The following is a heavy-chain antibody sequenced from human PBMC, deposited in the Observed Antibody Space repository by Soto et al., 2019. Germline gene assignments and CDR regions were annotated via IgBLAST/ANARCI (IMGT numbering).Heavy chain of an antibody. CDR1: GYTFTSYY. D-gene: IGHD3-22*01. CDR3: ARARRRYDSSGYSLLNWFDP. CDR2: INPSGGST. J-gene: IGHJ5*02. Sequence: RASVKVSCKASGYTFTSYYMHWVRQAPGQGLEWMGIINPSGGSTSYAQKFQGRVTMTRDTSTSTVYMELSSLRSEDTAVYYCARARRRYDSSGYSLLNWFDPWGQGTLVTVSS. V-gene: IGHV1-46*01.